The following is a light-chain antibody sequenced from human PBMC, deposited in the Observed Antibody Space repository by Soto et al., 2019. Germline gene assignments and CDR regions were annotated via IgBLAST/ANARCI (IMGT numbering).Light chain of an antibody. J-gene: IGLJ2*01. Sequence: QSALTQPPSASGSPGQSVNISCTGASSDVGGYNFVSWYQHHPGKAPRLMIYDVTQRPSGVPDRFSGSKSGNTASLTVSGLQVDDEAYYYCSSYAGSSIPVAFGGGTKVTVL. CDR1: SSDVGGYNF. V-gene: IGLV2-8*01. CDR3: SSYAGSSIPVA. CDR2: DVT.